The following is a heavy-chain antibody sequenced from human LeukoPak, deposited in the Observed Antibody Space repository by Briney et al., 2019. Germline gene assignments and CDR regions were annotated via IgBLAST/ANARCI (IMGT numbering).Heavy chain of an antibody. Sequence: ASVKVSCKASGYTFTGYYMHWVRQAPGQGLEWMGRIIPILGIANYAQKFQGRVTITADKSTSTAYMELSSLRSEDTAVYYCARLSGGDWFDPWGQGTLVTVSS. CDR3: ARLSGGDWFDP. CDR1: GYTFTGYY. D-gene: IGHD3-16*02. CDR2: IIPILGIA. V-gene: IGHV1-69*02. J-gene: IGHJ5*02.